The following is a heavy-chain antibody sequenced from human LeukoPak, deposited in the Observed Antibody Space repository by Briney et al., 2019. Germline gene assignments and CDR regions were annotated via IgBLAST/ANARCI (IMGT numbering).Heavy chain of an antibody. CDR2: INPSGGST. CDR3: ATSFRAVNWFDP. CDR1: GYTFTRYY. V-gene: IGHV1-46*01. J-gene: IGHJ5*02. D-gene: IGHD3-10*01. Sequence: ASVKVSCKASGYTFTRYYMNWVQQAPGQGLEWMGIINPSGGSTNYAQKFQGRVTMTRDTSTSTIYMEVSSLRSEDTAVYYCATSFRAVNWFDPWGQGTLVTVSS.